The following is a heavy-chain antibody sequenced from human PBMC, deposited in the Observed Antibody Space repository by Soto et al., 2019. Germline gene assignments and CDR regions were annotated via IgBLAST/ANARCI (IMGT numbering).Heavy chain of an antibody. J-gene: IGHJ4*02. Sequence: QVQLVQSGAEVKKPGSSVKVSCKASGGTFSSYAISWVRQAPGQGLEWMGGIIPIFGTANYAQKFQGRVTITADESTSKAYMELSSLRSEDTAVYYCARDQGYYDSSGYLTILDYWGQGTLVTVSS. D-gene: IGHD3-22*01. CDR2: IIPIFGTA. CDR1: GGTFSSYA. CDR3: ARDQGYYDSSGYLTILDY. V-gene: IGHV1-69*12.